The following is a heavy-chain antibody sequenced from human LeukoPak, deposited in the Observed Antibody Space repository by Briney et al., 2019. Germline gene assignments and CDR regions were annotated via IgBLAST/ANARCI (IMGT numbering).Heavy chain of an antibody. CDR2: IYSGGST. CDR3: ARVAPYMDV. Sequence: PGGSLRLSCAASGFTFSSYWMSWVRQAPGKGLEWVSVIYSGGSTYYADSVKGRFTISRDNSKNTLYLQMNSLRAEDTAVYYCARVAPYMDVWGKGTTVTISS. J-gene: IGHJ6*03. V-gene: IGHV3-53*01. CDR1: GFTFSSYW.